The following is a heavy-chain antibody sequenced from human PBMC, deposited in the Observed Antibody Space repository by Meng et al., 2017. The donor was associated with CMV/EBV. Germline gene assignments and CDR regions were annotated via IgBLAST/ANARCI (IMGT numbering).Heavy chain of an antibody. Sequence: ASVKVSCKASGYTFTSYDINWVRQATGQGLEWMGWMNPNSGNTGYAQKFQGRVTITRNTSISTAYMELNSLRSEDTAVYYCARSLGARRTGIAAAGFDYWGQGTLVTVSS. D-gene: IGHD6-13*01. CDR3: ARSLGARRTGIAAAGFDY. CDR1: GYTFTSYD. V-gene: IGHV1-8*03. J-gene: IGHJ4*02. CDR2: MNPNSGNT.